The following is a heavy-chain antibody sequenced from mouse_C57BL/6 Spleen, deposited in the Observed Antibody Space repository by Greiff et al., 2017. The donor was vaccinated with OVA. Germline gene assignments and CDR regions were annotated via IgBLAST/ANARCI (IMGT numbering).Heavy chain of an antibody. CDR3: ARAYYSNYEFAY. D-gene: IGHD2-5*01. CDR2: ILPGSGST. CDR1: GYTFTGYW. J-gene: IGHJ3*01. Sequence: VKVVESGAELMKPGASVKLSCKATGYTFTGYWIEWVKQRPGHGLEWIGEILPGSGSTNYNEKFKGKATFTADTSSNTAYMQLSSLTTEDSAIYYCARAYYSNYEFAYWGQGTLVTVSA. V-gene: IGHV1-9*01.